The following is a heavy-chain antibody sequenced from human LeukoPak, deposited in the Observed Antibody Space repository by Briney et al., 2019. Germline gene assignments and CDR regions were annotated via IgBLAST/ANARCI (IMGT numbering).Heavy chain of an antibody. V-gene: IGHV3-30*02. CDR1: GFTFSSYW. J-gene: IGHJ4*02. CDR3: AKDLAMIVLGAAGKT. Sequence: PGGSLRLSCAASGFTFSSYWMSWVRQAPGKGLEWVAFIRYDGSNKYYADSVKGRFTISRDNSKNTLYLQMNSLRAEDTAVYYCAKDLAMIVLGAAGKTWGQGTLVTVSS. CDR2: IRYDGSNK. D-gene: IGHD3-22*01.